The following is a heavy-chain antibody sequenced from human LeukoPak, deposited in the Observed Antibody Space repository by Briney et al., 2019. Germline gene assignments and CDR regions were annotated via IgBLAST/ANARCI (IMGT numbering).Heavy chain of an antibody. CDR1: GDSISNNNW. J-gene: IGHJ6*03. V-gene: IGHV4-4*02. CDR3: ARTILGDYYMDV. CDR2: INHSGST. D-gene: IGHD3-9*01. Sequence: PSETLSLTCAVSGDSISNNNWWNWVRQPPGKGLEWIGEINHSGSTNYNPSLKSRVTISVDTSKNQSSLKLSSVTAADTAVYYCARTILGDYYMDVWGKGTTVTFSS.